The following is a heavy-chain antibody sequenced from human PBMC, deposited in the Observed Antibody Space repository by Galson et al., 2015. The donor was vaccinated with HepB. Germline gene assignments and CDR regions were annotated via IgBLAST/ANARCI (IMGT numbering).Heavy chain of an antibody. V-gene: IGHV7-4-1*02. CDR3: ARVRYYYDSSGYYPDY. J-gene: IGHJ4*02. CDR2: TNTNTGNP. Sequence: SVKVSCKASGYTFTSYAMNWVRQAPGQGLEWMGWTNTNTGNPTYAQGFTGRFVFSLDTSVSTAYLQISSLKAEDTAVYYCARVRYYYDSSGYYPDYWGQGTLVTVSS. D-gene: IGHD3-22*01. CDR1: GYTFTSYA.